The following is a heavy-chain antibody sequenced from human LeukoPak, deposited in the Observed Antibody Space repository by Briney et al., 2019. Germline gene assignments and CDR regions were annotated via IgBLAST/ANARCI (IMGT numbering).Heavy chain of an antibody. Sequence: GASVKVSCKASGYTFTSYGISWVRQAPGQGLEWMGWISAYNGNTNYAQKLQGRVTMTTDTSTSTAYMELRSLRSDDTAVYYCAKAPARGYSSSPNWFDPWGQGTLVTVSS. CDR2: ISAYNGNT. J-gene: IGHJ5*02. CDR1: GYTFTSYG. V-gene: IGHV1-18*01. D-gene: IGHD6-13*01. CDR3: AKAPARGYSSSPNWFDP.